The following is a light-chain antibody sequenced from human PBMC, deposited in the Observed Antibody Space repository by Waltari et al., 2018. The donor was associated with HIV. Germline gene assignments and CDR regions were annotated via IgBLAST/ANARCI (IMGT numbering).Light chain of an antibody. CDR2: EVT. CDR1: SSDVGGYNF. V-gene: IGLV2-8*01. J-gene: IGLJ2*01. Sequence: QSALTQPPSASGSPGQSVTIPCTGTSSDVGGYNFVSWYQQHPGKAPKLMIFEVTKRPSGVPARFSGSKTGNTASLTVSGLQADDEGDYYCSSYAGGNNLVFGGGTKLTVL. CDR3: SSYAGGNNLV.